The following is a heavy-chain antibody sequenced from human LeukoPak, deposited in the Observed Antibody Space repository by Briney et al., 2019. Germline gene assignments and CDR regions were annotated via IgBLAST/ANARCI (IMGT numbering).Heavy chain of an antibody. CDR2: ISSSSSTI. CDR1: GFTVSSNS. D-gene: IGHD6-13*01. V-gene: IGHV3-48*01. CDR3: AIIAAAGIYGVNFDY. Sequence: GGSLRLSCTVSGFTVSSNSMSWVRQAPGKGLEWVSYISSSSSTIYYADSVKGRFTISRDNAKNSLYLQMNSLRAEDTAVYYCAIIAAAGIYGVNFDYWGQGTLVTVSS. J-gene: IGHJ4*02.